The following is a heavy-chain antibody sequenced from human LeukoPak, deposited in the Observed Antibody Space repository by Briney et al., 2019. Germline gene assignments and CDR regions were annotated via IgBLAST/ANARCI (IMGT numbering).Heavy chain of an antibody. Sequence: GGSLRLSCAASGFTFSSYAMSWVRRAPGKGLEWVSAISGSGGSTYYADSVKGRFTISRDNSKNTLYLQMNSLRAEDTVVYYCAKDLLLWFGELTSLFDYWGQGTLVTVSS. D-gene: IGHD3-10*01. CDR1: GFTFSSYA. V-gene: IGHV3-23*01. J-gene: IGHJ4*02. CDR3: AKDLLLWFGELTSLFDY. CDR2: ISGSGGST.